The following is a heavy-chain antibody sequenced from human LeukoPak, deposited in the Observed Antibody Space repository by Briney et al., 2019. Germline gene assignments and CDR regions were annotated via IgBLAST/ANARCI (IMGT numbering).Heavy chain of an antibody. CDR1: GGPITTYY. Sequence: SETLSLTCTVSGGPITTYYLSWIRQSAGMGLEWIGRISGSGVITYNPSLKSRVILSLDTSNNHFSLKLISVTAADTAVYYCARAPVLLWFGELPRADYYYYMDVWGKGTTVTVSS. CDR2: ISGSGVI. CDR3: ARAPVLLWFGELPRADYYYYMDV. V-gene: IGHV4-4*07. J-gene: IGHJ6*03. D-gene: IGHD3-10*01.